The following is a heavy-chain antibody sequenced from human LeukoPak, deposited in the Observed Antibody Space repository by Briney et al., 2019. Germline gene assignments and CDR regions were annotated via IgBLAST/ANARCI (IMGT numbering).Heavy chain of an antibody. V-gene: IGHV4-61*02. CDR2: IYTSGST. J-gene: IGHJ6*03. CDR1: GGSISSGSYY. Sequence: PSETLSLTCTVSGGSISSGSYYWSWIRQPAGKGLEWIGRIYTSGSTNYNPSLKSRVTISVDTSKNQFSLKPSSVTAADTAVYYCARVVPAAIRGPYYYYYYMDVWGKGTTVTVSS. D-gene: IGHD2-2*02. CDR3: ARVVPAAIRGPYYYYYYMDV.